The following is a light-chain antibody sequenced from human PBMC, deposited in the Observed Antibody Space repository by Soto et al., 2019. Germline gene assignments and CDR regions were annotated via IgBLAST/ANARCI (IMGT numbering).Light chain of an antibody. CDR1: QTINSY. Sequence: DIQMTQSPSSLSASVGDRVTITCRASQTINSYLNWYQQKPGKAPNLLIYAASSLQTGVPSRFSGSGSGADFTLTISSLRPEDFATYYCQQSYSVPYTFGQGTNLEIK. CDR3: QQSYSVPYT. CDR2: AAS. V-gene: IGKV1-39*01. J-gene: IGKJ2*01.